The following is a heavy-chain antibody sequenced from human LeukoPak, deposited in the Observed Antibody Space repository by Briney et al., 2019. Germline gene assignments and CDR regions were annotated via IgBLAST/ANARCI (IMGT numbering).Heavy chain of an antibody. CDR3: TGQIGNYYDLIGHSFVL. V-gene: IGHV4-59*08. J-gene: IGHJ4*02. CDR1: GGSISSYY. D-gene: IGHD3-22*01. Sequence: PSETLSLTCTVSGGSISSYYWSWIRQPPGKGLEWVGSIYHSGGTSYNPSLKSRVTISVGASNNQFSLKLRSVTAADTAVYYFTGQIGNYYDLIGHSFVLWGQRSLGTVSS. CDR2: IYHSGGT.